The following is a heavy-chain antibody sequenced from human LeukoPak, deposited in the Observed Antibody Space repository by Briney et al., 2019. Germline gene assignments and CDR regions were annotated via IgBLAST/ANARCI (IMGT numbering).Heavy chain of an antibody. CDR3: AKDLRMDLDY. D-gene: IGHD4-17*01. CDR2: ISGSGGST. CDR1: GFTFSSYE. Sequence: GGSLRLSCAASGFTFSSYEMNWVRQAPGKGLEWVSAISGSGGSTYYADSVKGRFTISRDNSKNTLYLQMNSLRAEDTAVYYCAKDLRMDLDYWGQGTLVTVSS. V-gene: IGHV3-23*01. J-gene: IGHJ4*02.